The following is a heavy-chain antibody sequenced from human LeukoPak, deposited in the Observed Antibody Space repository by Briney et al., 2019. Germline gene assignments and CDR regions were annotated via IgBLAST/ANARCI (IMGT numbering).Heavy chain of an antibody. CDR3: ARGGDIVVVVAATAGAFDI. D-gene: IGHD2-15*01. Sequence: ASVKVSCKASGYTFTGYYMHWVRQAPGQGLEWMGWINTNSGGTNYAQKFQGRVTMTRDTSISTAYMELSRLRSDDTAVYYCARGGDIVVVVAATAGAFDIWGQGTMVTVSS. V-gene: IGHV1-2*02. CDR1: GYTFTGYY. CDR2: INTNSGGT. J-gene: IGHJ3*02.